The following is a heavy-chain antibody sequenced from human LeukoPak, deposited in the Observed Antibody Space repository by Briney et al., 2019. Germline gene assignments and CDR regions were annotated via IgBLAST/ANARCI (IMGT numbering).Heavy chain of an antibody. V-gene: IGHV1-24*01. J-gene: IGHJ4*02. D-gene: IGHD3-10*01. Sequence: ASVKVSCKAFGHTLRDLSIHWVRQAPGKGLEWMGGYDPEDDERIYSEKFLGRVTLTEDTSTDTAYMGLTSLRSDDTAVYDCSTETAGNYWGQGTLVTVSS. CDR2: YDPEDDER. CDR1: GHTLRDLS. CDR3: STETAGNY.